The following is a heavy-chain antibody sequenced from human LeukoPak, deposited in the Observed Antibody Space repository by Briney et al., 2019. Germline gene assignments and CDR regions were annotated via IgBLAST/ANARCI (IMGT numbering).Heavy chain of an antibody. J-gene: IGHJ4*02. CDR3: ARDSYDYDSSGYSFDY. V-gene: IGHV1-2*02. Sequence: ASVKVSCKASGYTFTGYYMHWVRQAPGQGLGWMGWINPNSGGTNYAQKFQGRVTMTRDTSISTAYMELSRLRSDDTAVYYCARDSYDYDSSGYSFDYWGQGTLVTVSS. D-gene: IGHD3-22*01. CDR1: GYTFTGYY. CDR2: INPNSGGT.